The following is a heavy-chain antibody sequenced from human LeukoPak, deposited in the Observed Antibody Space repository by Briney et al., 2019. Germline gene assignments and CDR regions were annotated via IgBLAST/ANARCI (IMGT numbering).Heavy chain of an antibody. CDR2: ISAYNGNT. Sequence: ASVKVSCKASGYTFTSYGISWVRQAPGQGLEWMGWISAYNGNTNYAQKLQGRVTMTRDTSTSTVYMELSSLRSEDTAVYYCARETDSSSWYSLGYYYGMDVWGQGTTVTVSS. V-gene: IGHV1-18*01. J-gene: IGHJ6*02. D-gene: IGHD6-13*01. CDR1: GYTFTSYG. CDR3: ARETDSSSWYSLGYYYGMDV.